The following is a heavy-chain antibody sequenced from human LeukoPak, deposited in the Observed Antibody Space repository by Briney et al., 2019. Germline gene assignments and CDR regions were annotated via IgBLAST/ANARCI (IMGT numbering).Heavy chain of an antibody. D-gene: IGHD3-10*01. J-gene: IGHJ4*02. V-gene: IGHV3-30-3*01. CDR2: ISYDGSNK. CDR3: ARDFYGSGSYPAY. CDR1: GFTFSSYA. Sequence: PGRSLRLSCAASGFTFSSYAMHWVRQAPGKGLEWVAVISYDGSNKYYADSVKGRLTISRDNSKNTLYLQMNSLRAEDTAVYYCARDFYGSGSYPAYWGQGTLVTVSS.